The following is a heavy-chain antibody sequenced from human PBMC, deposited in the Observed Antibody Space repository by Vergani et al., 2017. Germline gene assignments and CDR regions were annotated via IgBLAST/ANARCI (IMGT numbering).Heavy chain of an antibody. D-gene: IGHD3-10*01. CDR3: AKAMFYYGSGSYYLGY. CDR2: IIPIFGTA. J-gene: IGHJ4*02. V-gene: IGHV1-69*18. Sequence: QVQLVQSGAEVKKPGSSVKVSCKASGGTFSSYAISWVRQAPGQGLEWMGRIIPIFGTANYAQKFQGRVTITADESTSTAYMELSSLRSEDTAVYYCAKAMFYYGSGSYYLGYWGQGTLVTVSS. CDR1: GGTFSSYA.